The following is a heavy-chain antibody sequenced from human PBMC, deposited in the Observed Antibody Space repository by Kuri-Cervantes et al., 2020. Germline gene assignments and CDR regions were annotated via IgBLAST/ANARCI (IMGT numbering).Heavy chain of an antibody. CDR3: ARALAGDDAFDI. Sequence: ASVKVSCKASGYTFTSYGISWVRQAPGQGLEWMGWISAYNGDTNYAQKLQGRVTMTTDTSTSTAYMELSRLRSDDTAVYYCARALAGDDAFDIWGQGTMVTVSS. J-gene: IGHJ3*02. CDR2: ISAYNGDT. V-gene: IGHV1-18*01. D-gene: IGHD7-27*01. CDR1: GYTFTSYG.